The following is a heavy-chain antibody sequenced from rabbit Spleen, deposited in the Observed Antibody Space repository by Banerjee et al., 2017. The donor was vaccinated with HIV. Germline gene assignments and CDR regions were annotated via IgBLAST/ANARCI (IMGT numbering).Heavy chain of an antibody. D-gene: IGHD1-1*01. V-gene: IGHV1S45*01. CDR1: GFSFSNNYV. CDR2: IDTGSSGFT. Sequence: QEQLEESGGDLVKPGASLTLTCTASGFSFSNNYVMCWVRQAPGKGLEWIACIDTGSSGFTYFATWAKGRFTISKTSSTTVTLQMTRLTAADTATYFCARDTSSSFSSYGMDLWGPGTLVTVS. J-gene: IGHJ6*01. CDR3: ARDTSSSFSSYGMDL.